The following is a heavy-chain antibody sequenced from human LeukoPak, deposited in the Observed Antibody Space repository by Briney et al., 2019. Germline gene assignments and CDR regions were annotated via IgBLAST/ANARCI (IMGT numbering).Heavy chain of an antibody. CDR3: AREMGGYSGYSPFDY. CDR1: GYTFTRYG. V-gene: IGHV1-18*01. Sequence: ASVKVSCKASGYTFTRYGISWVRQAPGQGLEWMGWISTYNGNTNYAQKLQGRVTMTTDTSTSTAYMELRSLRSDDTAVYYCAREMGGYSGYSPFDYWGQGTPVTVSS. D-gene: IGHD5-12*01. J-gene: IGHJ4*02. CDR2: ISTYNGNT.